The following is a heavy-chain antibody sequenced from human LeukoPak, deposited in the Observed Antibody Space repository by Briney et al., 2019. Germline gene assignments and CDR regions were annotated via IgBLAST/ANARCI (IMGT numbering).Heavy chain of an antibody. V-gene: IGHV3-7*01. Sequence: PGGSLRLSCAASGFAFSSYLMSRVRQAPGQGLEWVANIKQDGSEKYYVDSVKGRFTISRDNAKNSLYLQMNSLRAEDTALYYCARDKDVGATLFDYWGQGTLVTVSS. CDR1: GFAFSSYL. J-gene: IGHJ4*02. D-gene: IGHD1-26*01. CDR2: IKQDGSEK. CDR3: ARDKDVGATLFDY.